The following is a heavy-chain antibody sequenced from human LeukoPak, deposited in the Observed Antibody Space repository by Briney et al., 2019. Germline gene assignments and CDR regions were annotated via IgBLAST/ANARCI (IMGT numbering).Heavy chain of an antibody. CDR2: ISSSSSYI. CDR3: ARANYDSSGYYPLIYY. D-gene: IGHD3-22*01. Sequence: GGSLRLSCAASGFTFSSYEMNWVRQAPGKGLEWVSSISSSSSYIYYADSVKGRFTISRDNAKNSLYLQMNSLRAEDTAVYYCARANYDSSGYYPLIYYWGQGTLVTVSS. V-gene: IGHV3-21*01. CDR1: GFTFSSYE. J-gene: IGHJ4*02.